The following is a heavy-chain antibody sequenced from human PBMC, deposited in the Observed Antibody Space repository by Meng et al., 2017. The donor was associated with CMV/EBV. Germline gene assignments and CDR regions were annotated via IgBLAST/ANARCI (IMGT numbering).Heavy chain of an antibody. V-gene: IGHV4-34*01. CDR3: ARARCSSTSCYLPKWFDP. CDR1: GSFSGSY. CDR2: INHSGST. J-gene: IGHJ5*02. Sequence: GSFSGSYWSWIRQPPGKGLEWIGEINHSGSTNYNPSLKSRVTISVDTSKNQFSLKLSSVTAADTAVYYCARARCSSTSCYLPKWFDPWGQGTLVTVSS. D-gene: IGHD2-2*01.